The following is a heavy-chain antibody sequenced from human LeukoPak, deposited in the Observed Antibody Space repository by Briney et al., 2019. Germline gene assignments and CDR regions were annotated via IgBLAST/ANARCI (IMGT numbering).Heavy chain of an antibody. Sequence: GGSLRLSCAASGFTFSSYAMSWVRQAPRKGLEWVLAISGSGGSTYYADSVKGRFTISRDNSKNTLYLQMNSLRAEDTAVYYCAKALEYSYGWYYFDYWGQGTLVTVSS. V-gene: IGHV3-23*01. D-gene: IGHD5-18*01. J-gene: IGHJ4*02. CDR3: AKALEYSYGWYYFDY. CDR1: GFTFSSYA. CDR2: ISGSGGST.